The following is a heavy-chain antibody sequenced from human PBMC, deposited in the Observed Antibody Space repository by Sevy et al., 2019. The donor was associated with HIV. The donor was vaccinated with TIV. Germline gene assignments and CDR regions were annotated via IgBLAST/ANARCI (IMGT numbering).Heavy chain of an antibody. CDR2: ISYDGSNK. CDR1: GFDFREYA. Sequence: GGSLRLSCGASGFDFREYAMHWVRQAPGKGLEWVAVISYDGSNKYYADSVKGRLTISRDNSKNTLYLQMNSLRAEDTAVYYCAKDFGLDLGVAGDYYFDYWGQGTLVTVSS. J-gene: IGHJ4*02. CDR3: AKDFGLDLGVAGDYYFDY. V-gene: IGHV3-30*18. D-gene: IGHD6-19*01.